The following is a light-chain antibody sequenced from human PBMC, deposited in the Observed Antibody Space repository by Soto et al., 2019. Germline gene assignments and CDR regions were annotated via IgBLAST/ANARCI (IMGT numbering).Light chain of an antibody. CDR3: QQYKSYPYT. J-gene: IGKJ2*01. CDR2: KAS. CDR1: QSISSW. V-gene: IGKV1-5*03. Sequence: DIQMTQSPSTLYTSVGDRVTITCRASQSISSWLAWYQQKPGKAPNLLIYKASNLQSGVPSRFSGSGSGTEFTLTISSLQPDDFATYYSQQYKSYPYTFGQGTKLEIK.